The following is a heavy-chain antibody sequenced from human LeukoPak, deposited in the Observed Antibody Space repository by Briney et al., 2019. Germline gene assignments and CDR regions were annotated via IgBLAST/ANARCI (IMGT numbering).Heavy chain of an antibody. J-gene: IGHJ4*02. CDR3: ARGYDSSGYYFRQTYYFDY. CDR2: INHSGST. V-gene: IGHV4-34*01. Sequence: SETLSLTCAVSGGSFSGYYWSWIRQPPGKGLEWIGEINHSGSTNHNPSLKSRVTISVDTSKNQFSLKLSSVTAADTAVYYCARGYDSSGYYFRQTYYFDYWGQGTLVTVSS. CDR1: GGSFSGYY. D-gene: IGHD3-22*01.